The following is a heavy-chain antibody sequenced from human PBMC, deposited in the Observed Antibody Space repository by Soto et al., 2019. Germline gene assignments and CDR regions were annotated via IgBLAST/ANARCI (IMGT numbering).Heavy chain of an antibody. Sequence: QVQLVESGGGVVQPGRSLRLSCAASGFTFSSYGMHWVRQAPGKGLEWVAVISYDGSKKYYTDSVAGRFTISRDNSKNTLHLQMNSLRAEDTALYYCAKDGQDWNYLYYFDYWGQGTLVTVSS. CDR2: ISYDGSKK. V-gene: IGHV3-30*18. J-gene: IGHJ4*02. D-gene: IGHD1-7*01. CDR3: AKDGQDWNYLYYFDY. CDR1: GFTFSSYG.